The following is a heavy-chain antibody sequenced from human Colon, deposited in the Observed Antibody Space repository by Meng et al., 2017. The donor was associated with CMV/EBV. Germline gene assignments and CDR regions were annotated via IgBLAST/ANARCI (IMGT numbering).Heavy chain of an antibody. CDR3: TRDGGSYDFADY. Sequence: GASLKISCTVSGFMFSNYAMSWVRQAPGKGLEWVARIRHKAGGYSTEYAASVRGRFTVSRDDSKNSLYLQMSSLRTEDTAVYHCTRDGGSYDFADYWGQGTLVTVSS. CDR2: IRHKAGGYST. D-gene: IGHD1-26*01. V-gene: IGHV3-72*01. J-gene: IGHJ4*02. CDR1: GFMFSNYA.